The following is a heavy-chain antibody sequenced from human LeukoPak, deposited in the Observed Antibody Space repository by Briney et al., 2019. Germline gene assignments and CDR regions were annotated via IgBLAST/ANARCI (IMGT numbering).Heavy chain of an antibody. CDR1: GFTFSGYG. D-gene: IGHD1-1*01. V-gene: IGHV3-33*01. CDR2: IWYDGSNK. Sequence: GGSLRLSCAASGFTFSGYGMHWVRQAPGKGLEWVAVIWYDGSNKYYADSVKGRFTISRDNSKNTLYLQMNSLRAEDTAVYYCARVTSDQDFDYWGQGTRVTVSS. CDR3: ARVTSDQDFDY. J-gene: IGHJ4*02.